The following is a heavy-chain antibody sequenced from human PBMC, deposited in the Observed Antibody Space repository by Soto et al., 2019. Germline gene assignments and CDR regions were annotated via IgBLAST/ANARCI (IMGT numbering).Heavy chain of an antibody. Sequence: ASLKVSCKASGYTFTSYYMHWVRQAPGQGLEWMGIINPSGGSTSYAQKFQGRVTMTRDTSTSTVYMELSSLRSEDTAVYYCVSGARRGGMDVWGQGTTVTVSS. CDR2: INPSGGST. CDR1: GYTFTSYY. V-gene: IGHV1-46*01. CDR3: VSGARRGGMDV. J-gene: IGHJ6*02. D-gene: IGHD3-10*01.